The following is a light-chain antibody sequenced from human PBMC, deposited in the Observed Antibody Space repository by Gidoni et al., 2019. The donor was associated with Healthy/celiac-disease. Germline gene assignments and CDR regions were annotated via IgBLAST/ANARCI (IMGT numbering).Light chain of an antibody. CDR1: QSVSSN. V-gene: IGKV3-15*01. CDR2: GAS. Sequence: ERVMTQSPATLSVSPGERATLSCRASQSVSSNLAWYQQKPGQAPRLLIYGASTRATGIPARFSGSGSGTEFTLTISSLQSEDFAVYYCQQYNNWPPGTFXQXTKVEIK. CDR3: QQYNNWPPGT. J-gene: IGKJ1*01.